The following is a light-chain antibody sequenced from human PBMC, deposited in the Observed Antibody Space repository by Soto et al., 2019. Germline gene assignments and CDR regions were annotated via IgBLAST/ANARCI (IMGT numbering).Light chain of an antibody. J-gene: IGKJ1*01. CDR2: KVS. CDR1: ESLVATDGITY. Sequence: DVVMTQSPVSLPVTLGQPASISCRSSESLVATDGITYLNWFHQRPGQSPRRLIYKVSDRDSGVPDRFRGSGSGTDFTLRISRVEAEDVGIYYCMQGTHWPRTFGQGTKVEIK. V-gene: IGKV2-30*01. CDR3: MQGTHWPRT.